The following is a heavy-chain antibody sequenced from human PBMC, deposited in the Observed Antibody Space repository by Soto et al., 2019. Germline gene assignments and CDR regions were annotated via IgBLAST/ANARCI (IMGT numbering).Heavy chain of an antibody. Sequence: PGGSQRLSCTASGFTFTSYGMNWVRHAPGKGLEWVSSITSSGNYIYYADSVKGRFTTSRDNAKNSLYLQMNSLRAEDTAMYYCARDSSSSDYYYYGLGVWGQGTTVTVSS. V-gene: IGHV3-21*01. D-gene: IGHD3-22*01. J-gene: IGHJ6*02. CDR3: ARDSSSSDYYYYGLGV. CDR2: ITSSGNYI. CDR1: GFTFTSYG.